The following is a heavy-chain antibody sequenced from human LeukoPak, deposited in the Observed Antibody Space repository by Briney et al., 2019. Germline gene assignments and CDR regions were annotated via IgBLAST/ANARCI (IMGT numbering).Heavy chain of an antibody. CDR3: ARGRNDNGGMFFDS. J-gene: IGHJ4*02. Sequence: PSETLSLTCTVSGASIRSYYWSWIRQAPGKGLEWVGFISYSGYTSYSPSLKSRVAISADTSKSQFSLRLTSMTVADTAIYYCARGRNDNGGMFFDSWAQGTLVTVSS. CDR2: ISYSGYT. CDR1: GASIRSYY. V-gene: IGHV4-59*01. D-gene: IGHD4-23*01.